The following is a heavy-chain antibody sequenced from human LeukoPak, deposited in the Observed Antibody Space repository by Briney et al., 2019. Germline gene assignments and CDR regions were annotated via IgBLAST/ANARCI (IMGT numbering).Heavy chain of an antibody. CDR1: GGSFSGYY. D-gene: IGHD2-2*01. J-gene: IGHJ6*04. V-gene: IGHV4-34*01. Sequence: SETLSLTCAVYGGSFSGYYWSWTRQPPGKGLEWIGEINHSGSTNYNPSLKSRVTISVDTSKNQFSLKLSSVTAADTAVYYCARYCSSTSCYYGMDVWGKGTTVTVSS. CDR2: INHSGST. CDR3: ARYCSSTSCYYGMDV.